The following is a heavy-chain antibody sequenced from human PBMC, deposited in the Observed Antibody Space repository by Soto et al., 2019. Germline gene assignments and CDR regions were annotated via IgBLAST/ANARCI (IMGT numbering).Heavy chain of an antibody. Sequence: GGSLRLSCAASGFTFSSYGMHWVRQAPGKGLEWVAVIWYDGSNKYYADSVKGRFTISRDNSKNTLYLQMNSLRAEDTAVYYCAREYCSGGSCSWDYYYYGMDVWGQGTTVTVSS. D-gene: IGHD2-15*01. CDR3: AREYCSGGSCSWDYYYYGMDV. CDR2: IWYDGSNK. J-gene: IGHJ6*02. CDR1: GFTFSSYG. V-gene: IGHV3-33*01.